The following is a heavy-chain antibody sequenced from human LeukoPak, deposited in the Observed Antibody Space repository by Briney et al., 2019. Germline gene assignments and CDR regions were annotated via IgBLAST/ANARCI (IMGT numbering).Heavy chain of an antibody. Sequence: ASVKVSCKASGYTFTGYYMHWVRQAPGQGLEWMGWINPNSGGTNYAQKFQGRVTMTTDTSTSTAYMELRSLRSDDTAVYYCARAGTGYYASGRGWFNPWGQGTLVTVSS. D-gene: IGHD3-10*01. CDR3: ARAGTGYYASGRGWFNP. CDR2: INPNSGGT. CDR1: GYTFTGYY. V-gene: IGHV1-2*02. J-gene: IGHJ5*02.